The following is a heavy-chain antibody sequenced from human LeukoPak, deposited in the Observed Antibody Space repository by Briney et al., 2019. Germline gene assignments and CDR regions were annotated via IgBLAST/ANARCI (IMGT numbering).Heavy chain of an antibody. D-gene: IGHD1-26*01. CDR2: TYYRSKWYN. Sequence: SQTLSLTCAISGDSVSSNSAAWNWVRQSPPRGLEWLGRTYYRSKWYNDYTLSVKSRITINPDTSKNHFSLHLNSVTPEDTAIYYCARTVGLYYVDYWGPGTLVTVSS. J-gene: IGHJ4*02. V-gene: IGHV6-1*01. CDR1: GDSVSSNSAA. CDR3: ARTVGLYYVDY.